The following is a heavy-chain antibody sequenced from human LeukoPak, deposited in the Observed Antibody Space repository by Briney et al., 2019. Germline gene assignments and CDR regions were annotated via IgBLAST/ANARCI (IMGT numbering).Heavy chain of an antibody. CDR1: GFTFGDYA. CDR3: AKHHRMAARLVYFDY. V-gene: IGHV3-23*01. J-gene: IGHJ4*02. CDR2: ISGSGAGT. Sequence: GGSLRLSCTVSGFTFGDYAMSWVRQAPGKGLEWVSTISGSGAGTYYADSVKGRFTISRDNSKNTLYLQMNSLRVEDTAVYYCAKHHRMAARLVYFDYWGQGTLVTVSS. D-gene: IGHD6-6*01.